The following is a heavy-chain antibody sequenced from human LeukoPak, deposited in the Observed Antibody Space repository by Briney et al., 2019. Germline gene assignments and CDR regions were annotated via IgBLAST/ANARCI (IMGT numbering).Heavy chain of an antibody. J-gene: IGHJ4*02. CDR2: FDSSGSA. V-gene: IGHV4-39*01. CDR3: VRPGHNSVYDC. D-gene: IGHD5/OR15-5a*01. Sequence: PSETLSLTCTVSGGSIASSGYNWGWVRQPPGKGLEWIGSFDSSGSAHYNPSLQSRVNISEDTSKRQFSLKLSSVTAADTAVYSCVRPGHNSVYDCWGEGVLVTVSS. CDR1: GGSIASSGYN.